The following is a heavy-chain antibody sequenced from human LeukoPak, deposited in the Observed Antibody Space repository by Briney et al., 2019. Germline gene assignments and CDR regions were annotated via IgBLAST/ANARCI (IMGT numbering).Heavy chain of an antibody. J-gene: IGHJ4*02. CDR2: ISYSGST. D-gene: IGHD1-26*01. V-gene: IGHV4-59*01. Sequence: ASETLSLTCTVSGGSISGYYWSWIRQPPGKGLEWIGYISYSGSTNYNPSLKSRVTMSVDTSKNQFSLKLSSVTAADTAVYYCARVSDSRGVYFDYWGQGTLVTVSS. CDR1: GGSISGYY. CDR3: ARVSDSRGVYFDY.